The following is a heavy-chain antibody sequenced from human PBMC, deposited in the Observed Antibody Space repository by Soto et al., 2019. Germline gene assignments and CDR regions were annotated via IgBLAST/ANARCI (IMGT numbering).Heavy chain of an antibody. J-gene: IGHJ4*02. CDR3: ARDRYSSGWYDLDY. Sequence: VESGGGVVQPGRSLRLSCAASGFTFSSYGMHWVRQAPGKGLEWVAVIWYDGRDKYYADSVKGRFTISRDNSKNTLYLQMNSLRAEDTAVYYCARDRYSSGWYDLDYWGQGTLVTVSS. V-gene: IGHV3-33*01. CDR2: IWYDGRDK. CDR1: GFTFSSYG. D-gene: IGHD6-19*01.